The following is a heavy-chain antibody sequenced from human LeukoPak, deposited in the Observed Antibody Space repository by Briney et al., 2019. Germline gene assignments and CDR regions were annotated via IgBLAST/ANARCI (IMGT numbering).Heavy chain of an antibody. CDR3: ARESTAMARGCFDY. D-gene: IGHD5-18*01. CDR1: LFTFRIYS. J-gene: IGHJ4*02. Sequence: GGSLRLSCAASLFTFRIYSMSWVSQAPGKGLEWVSTISSSSSYIYYADSVKGRFTSSRDNAKNSLYLQMNSLRAEDTAEYYCARESTAMARGCFDYGGQGTLVTVSS. V-gene: IGHV3-21*01. CDR2: ISSSSSYI.